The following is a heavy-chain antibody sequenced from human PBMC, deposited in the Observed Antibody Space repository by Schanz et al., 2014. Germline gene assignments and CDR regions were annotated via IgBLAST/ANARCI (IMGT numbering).Heavy chain of an antibody. J-gene: IGHJ4*02. D-gene: IGHD2-2*01. CDR2: IYYSGST. Sequence: QVQLQESGPGLVKPSETLSLTCTVSGGSISSFYWSWIRQPPGKGLEWIANIYYSGSTNYNPSLKVRVTIPADTSKNQFSRKMRSVTAADTAVYYCARLYCSTPGCYVSPNGFAKDYWGQGTLVTVSS. CDR3: ARLYCSTPGCYVSPNGFAKDY. V-gene: IGHV4-59*12. CDR1: GGSISSFY.